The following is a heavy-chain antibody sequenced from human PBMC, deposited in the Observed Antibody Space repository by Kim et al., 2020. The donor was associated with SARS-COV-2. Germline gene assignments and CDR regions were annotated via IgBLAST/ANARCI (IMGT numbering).Heavy chain of an antibody. J-gene: IGHJ6*03. CDR2: INHSGST. Sequence: SETLSLTCAAYGGSFSGYYWSWIRQPPGKGLEWIGEINHSGSTNYNPSLKSRVTISVDTSKNQFSLKLSSVTAADTAVYYCARESGHMVVVVVAPYYYYYMDVWGKGTTVTVSS. CDR3: ARESGHMVVVVVAPYYYYYMDV. CDR1: GGSFSGYY. D-gene: IGHD2-15*01. V-gene: IGHV4-34*01.